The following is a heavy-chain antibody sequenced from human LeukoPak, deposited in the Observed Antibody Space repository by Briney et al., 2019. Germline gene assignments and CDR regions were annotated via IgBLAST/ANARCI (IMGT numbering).Heavy chain of an antibody. Sequence: GGSLRLSCAASGFTFSSYGMHWVRQAPGKGLEWVAVISYDGSNKYYADSVKGRFTISRDNSKNTLYLQMNSLRAEDTAVYYCARQDIVVVVGAFDIWGQGTMVTVSS. CDR1: GFTFSSYG. D-gene: IGHD2-15*01. J-gene: IGHJ3*02. CDR3: ARQDIVVVVGAFDI. CDR2: ISYDGSNK. V-gene: IGHV3-30*03.